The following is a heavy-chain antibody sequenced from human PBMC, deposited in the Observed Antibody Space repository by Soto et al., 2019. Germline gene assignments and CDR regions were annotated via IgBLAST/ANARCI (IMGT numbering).Heavy chain of an antibody. CDR3: AKDLGAPGGELLWFGELHPSPLDY. J-gene: IGHJ4*02. V-gene: IGHV3-30*18. CDR1: GFTFSSYG. CDR2: ISYDGSNK. D-gene: IGHD3-10*01. Sequence: PGGSLRLSCAASGFTFSSYGMHWVRQAPGKGLEWVAVISYDGSNKYYADSVKGRFTISRDNSKNTLYLQMNSLRAEDTAVYYCAKDLGAPGGELLWFGELHPSPLDYWGQGTLVTVSS.